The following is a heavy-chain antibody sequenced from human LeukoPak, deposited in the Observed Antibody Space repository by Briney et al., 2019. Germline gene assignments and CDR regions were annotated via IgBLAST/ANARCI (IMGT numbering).Heavy chain of an antibody. CDR3: ARENAYGSGSYYNVDSWFDP. D-gene: IGHD3-10*01. CDR2: IYTSGST. Sequence: PSETLSLTCTVSGGSISSYYWSWIRQPAGKGLEWVGRIYTSGSTNYNPSLKSRVTMSVDTSKNQFSLKLSSVTAADTAVYYCARENAYGSGSYYNVDSWFDPWGQGTLVTVSS. CDR1: GGSISSYY. V-gene: IGHV4-4*07. J-gene: IGHJ5*02.